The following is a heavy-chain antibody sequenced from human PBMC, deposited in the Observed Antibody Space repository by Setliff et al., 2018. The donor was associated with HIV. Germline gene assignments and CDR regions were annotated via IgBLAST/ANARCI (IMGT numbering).Heavy chain of an antibody. CDR1: GYTFTAYY. CDR2: IEPSSGGT. D-gene: IGHD3-22*01. Sequence: ASVKVSCKASGYTFTAYYIHWVRQAPGHGLQLMGRIEPSSGGTNYIQKFQGRVTIARDTSIYTVYMELTGLTSDDTAVYYCARQDHSSVNSGSLYAFDVWGQGTMVTVSS. CDR3: ARQDHSSVNSGSLYAFDV. V-gene: IGHV1-2*06. J-gene: IGHJ3*01.